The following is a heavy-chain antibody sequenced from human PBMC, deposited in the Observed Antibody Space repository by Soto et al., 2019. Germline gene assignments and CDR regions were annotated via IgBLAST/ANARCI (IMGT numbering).Heavy chain of an antibody. V-gene: IGHV3-33*01. Sequence: QVQLVESGGGVVQPGRSLRLSCAASGFTFSSYGMHWVRQAPGKGLEWVAVIWYDGSNKYYADSVKGRFTISRDNSKNTLYLQMNSLRAEDTAVYYCARGGGYDPTITFDYWGQGTLVTVSS. CDR1: GFTFSSYG. J-gene: IGHJ4*02. CDR3: ARGGGYDPTITFDY. D-gene: IGHD5-12*01. CDR2: IWYDGSNK.